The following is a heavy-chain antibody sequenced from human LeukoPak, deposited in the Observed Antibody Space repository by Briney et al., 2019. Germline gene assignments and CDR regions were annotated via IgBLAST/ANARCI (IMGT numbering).Heavy chain of an antibody. CDR2: FDPEDGET. V-gene: IGHV1-24*01. Sequence: ASVKVSCKVSGYTLTELSMHWVRQAPGKGLEWMGGFDPEDGETIYAQKFQGRVTMTEDTSTDTAYMELSSLRSEDTAVYYCATDRGMVRGVTKPYYYYGMDVWGQGTTVTVSS. CDR3: ATDRGMVRGVTKPYYYYGMDV. J-gene: IGHJ6*02. CDR1: GYTLTELS. D-gene: IGHD3-10*01.